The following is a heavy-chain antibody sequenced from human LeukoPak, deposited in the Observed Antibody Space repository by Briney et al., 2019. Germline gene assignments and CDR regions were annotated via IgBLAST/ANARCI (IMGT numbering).Heavy chain of an antibody. J-gene: IGHJ4*02. Sequence: PSETLSLTCTVSGGSISSYYWSWIRQPPGKGLEWIGYIYYSGSTNYNPSLKSRVTISVDTSKNQFSLKLSSVTAADTAVYYCARGGSRGGAVDYWGQGTLVTVSS. V-gene: IGHV4-59*01. CDR1: GGSISSYY. D-gene: IGHD3-16*01. CDR3: ARGGSRGGAVDY. CDR2: IYYSGST.